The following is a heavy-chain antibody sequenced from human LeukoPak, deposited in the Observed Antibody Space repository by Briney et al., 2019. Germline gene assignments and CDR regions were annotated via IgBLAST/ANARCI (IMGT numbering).Heavy chain of an antibody. Sequence: SETLSLTCTVSGGSISSYYWSWIRQPPGKGLEWIGEINHSGSTNYNPSLKSRVTISVDTSKNQFSLKLSSVTAADTAVYYCARGRGIGELLEYYFDYWGQGTLVTVSS. CDR3: ARGRGIGELLEYYFDY. D-gene: IGHD3-10*01. CDR1: GGSISSYY. CDR2: INHSGST. J-gene: IGHJ4*02. V-gene: IGHV4-34*01.